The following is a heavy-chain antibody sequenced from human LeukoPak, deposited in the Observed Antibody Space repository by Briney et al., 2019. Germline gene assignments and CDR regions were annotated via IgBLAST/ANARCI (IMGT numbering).Heavy chain of an antibody. V-gene: IGHV3-7*01. CDR2: IAEDGSEK. CDR3: VRALGVVDY. J-gene: IGHJ4*02. D-gene: IGHD2-8*01. Sequence: GETLRLSCAASGFTFSKYWMSWVRQAPGKGLEWVANIAEDGSEKYYVDSVSRRITICRDNAKNTLYLQMNSLRAEDTAVYYCVRALGVVDYWGQGTLVTASS. CDR1: GFTFSKYW.